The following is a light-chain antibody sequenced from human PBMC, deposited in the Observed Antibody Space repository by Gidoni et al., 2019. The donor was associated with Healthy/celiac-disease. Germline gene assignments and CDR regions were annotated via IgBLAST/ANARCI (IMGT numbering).Light chain of an antibody. J-gene: IGLJ2*01. V-gene: IGLV2-11*01. CDR1: SSDVGGYNY. CDR3: CSYAGSYILV. Sequence: QSALTQPRSVSGSPGQSVTISCTGTSSDVGGYNYVSWYQQHPGKAPKLMIYDVSKRPSGVPDRFSGSKSGNTACLTISGLQAEDEADYYCCSYAGSYILVFGGGTKLTVL. CDR2: DVS.